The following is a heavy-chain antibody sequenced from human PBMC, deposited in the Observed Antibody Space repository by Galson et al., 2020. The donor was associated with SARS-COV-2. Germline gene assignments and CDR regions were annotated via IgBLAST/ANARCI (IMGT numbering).Heavy chain of an antibody. V-gene: IGHV3-30*04. J-gene: IGHJ6*02. CDR1: GFTFSSYA. D-gene: IGHD1-26*01. Sequence: GESLKISCAASGFTFSSYAMHWVRHAPGQGLEWVTVISYDGSNKSYADSVKGLFTISRDNSKHTLYLQLNSLRAEDTAVYYCARAFGGSYYYGSDVWGQCTTVTVSS. CDR3: ARAFGGSYYYGSDV. CDR2: ISYDGSNK.